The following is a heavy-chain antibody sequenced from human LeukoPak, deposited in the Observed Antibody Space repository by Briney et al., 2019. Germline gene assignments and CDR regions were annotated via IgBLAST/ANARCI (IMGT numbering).Heavy chain of an antibody. CDR3: ARAGGDYGDYYHYYYYMDV. J-gene: IGHJ6*03. V-gene: IGHV1-8*01. D-gene: IGHD4-17*01. CDR1: GYTLTSHD. Sequence: ASVKVSCKPSGYTLTSHDINWVRQATGQGLEWMGWMNPNSGDTGYAQKFQGRVTMTRDTSINTAYMELRSLTSEDTAVYYCARAGGDYGDYYHYYYYMDVWGSGTTVTVSS. CDR2: MNPNSGDT.